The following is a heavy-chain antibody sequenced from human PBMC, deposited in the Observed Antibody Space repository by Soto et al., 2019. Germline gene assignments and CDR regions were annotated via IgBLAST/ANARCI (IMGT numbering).Heavy chain of an antibody. CDR2: ISYDGSNK. Sequence: GGSLRLSCAASGFTFSSYAMHWVRQAPGKGLEWVAVISYDGSNKYYADSVKGRFTISRDNSKNTLYLQMNSLRAEDTAVYYCERVEGGNAFDIWGQGTMVTVSS. CDR1: GFTFSSYA. CDR3: ERVEGGNAFDI. V-gene: IGHV3-30-3*01. D-gene: IGHD1-1*01. J-gene: IGHJ3*02.